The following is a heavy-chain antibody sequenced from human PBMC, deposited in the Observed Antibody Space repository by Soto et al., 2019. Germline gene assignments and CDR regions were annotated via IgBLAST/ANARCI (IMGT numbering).Heavy chain of an antibody. V-gene: IGHV4-30-2*01. Sequence: QLQLQESGSGLVKPSQTLSLTCAVSGGSISSGGYSWSWIRQPPGKGLEWIGYIYHSGSTYYNPSLKSRGTVPVDRSKNQCSLKLSPVTAADTAVYHCARASTTVTTLDYWGQGTMVTVSS. D-gene: IGHD4-17*01. CDR2: IYHSGST. CDR1: GGSISSGGYS. CDR3: ARASTTVTTLDY. J-gene: IGHJ4*02.